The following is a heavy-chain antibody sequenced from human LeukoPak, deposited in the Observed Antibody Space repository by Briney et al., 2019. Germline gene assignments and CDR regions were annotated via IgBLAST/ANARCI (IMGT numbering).Heavy chain of an antibody. D-gene: IGHD3-22*01. V-gene: IGHV3-23*01. Sequence: GGSLRLSCAASGFTFGTYAMSWVRQAPGKGLEWVCAITASGDRTYYADSVRGRFIISRDNSKNTLYLQMNSLRAEDTAVYYCAKEGYDSSGYYHWFDPWGQGTLVTVSS. CDR2: ITASGDRT. J-gene: IGHJ5*02. CDR1: GFTFGTYA. CDR3: AKEGYDSSGYYHWFDP.